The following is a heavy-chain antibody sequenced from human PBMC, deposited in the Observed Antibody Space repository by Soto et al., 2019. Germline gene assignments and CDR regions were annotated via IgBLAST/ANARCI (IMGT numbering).Heavy chain of an antibody. Sequence: SETLSLTCTVSGDSIRSSSYWGWIRQPPGKGLEWTGSIYSTGNTYYNPSLNSQVTISVDTSKNQFSLKLNSVIAADTAVYYCARSQWMGKYYFDYWGQGALVTVSS. CDR3: ARSQWMGKYYFDY. CDR1: GDSIRSSSY. V-gene: IGHV4-39*01. D-gene: IGHD6-19*01. CDR2: IYSTGNT. J-gene: IGHJ4*02.